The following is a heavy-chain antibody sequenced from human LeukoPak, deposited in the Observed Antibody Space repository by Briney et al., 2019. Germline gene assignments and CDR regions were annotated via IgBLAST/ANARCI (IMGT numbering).Heavy chain of an antibody. CDR1: GFTFSSYG. CDR2: ISGSGSGGST. CDR3: AELGITMIGGV. D-gene: IGHD3-10*02. Sequence: HPGGSLRLSCAASGFTFSSYGMTWVRQAPGKGLEWVSAISGSGSGGSTYYADSVKGRFTISRDNAKNSLYLQMNSLRAEDTAVYYCAELGITMIGGVWGKGTTVTISS. V-gene: IGHV3-23*01. J-gene: IGHJ6*04.